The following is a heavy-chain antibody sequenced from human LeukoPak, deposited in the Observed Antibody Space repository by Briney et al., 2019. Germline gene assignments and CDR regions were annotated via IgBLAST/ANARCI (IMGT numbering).Heavy chain of an antibody. Sequence: PSQTLSLTCTVSGGSISSGDYYWSWIRQHPGKGLEWIGYIYYSGSTYYNPSLKSRVTISVDTSKNQFSLKLSSVTAADTAVYYCARDTMIVATRAFDIWGQGTMVTVSS. V-gene: IGHV4-31*03. J-gene: IGHJ3*02. CDR2: IYYSGST. CDR1: GGSISSGDYY. CDR3: ARDTMIVATRAFDI. D-gene: IGHD3-22*01.